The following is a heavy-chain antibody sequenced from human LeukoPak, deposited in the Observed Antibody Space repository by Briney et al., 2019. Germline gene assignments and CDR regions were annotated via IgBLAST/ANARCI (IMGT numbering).Heavy chain of an antibody. Sequence: GGSLRLSCAASGFTFSSYAMSWVRQAPGKGLEWVSAISGSGGSTYYADSVKGRFTISRDNSKNTLYLQMNSLRAEDTAVYYCAKGNLRFLESNWFDPWGQGTLVTVSS. D-gene: IGHD3-3*01. CDR1: GFTFSSYA. V-gene: IGHV3-23*01. CDR3: AKGNLRFLESNWFDP. J-gene: IGHJ5*02. CDR2: ISGSGGST.